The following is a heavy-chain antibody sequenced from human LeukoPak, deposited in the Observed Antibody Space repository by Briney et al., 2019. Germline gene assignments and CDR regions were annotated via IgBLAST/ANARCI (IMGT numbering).Heavy chain of an antibody. CDR3: ARDLGRTGYSSGWYLNY. CDR2: IRYDGTYK. Sequence: GGSLRLSCEASGFTFSDFGMHWVRQAPGKGLECVTFIRYDGTYKYYADSVKGRFTISRDNSKNTLYVQMNSLRAEDTAVYYCARDLGRTGYSSGWYLNYWGQGTLVTVSS. D-gene: IGHD6-19*01. CDR1: GFTFSDFG. J-gene: IGHJ4*02. V-gene: IGHV3-30*02.